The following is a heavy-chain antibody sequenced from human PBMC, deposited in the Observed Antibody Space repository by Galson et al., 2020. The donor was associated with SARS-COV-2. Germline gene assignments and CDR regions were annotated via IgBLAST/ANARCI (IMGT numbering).Heavy chain of an antibody. Sequence: ASLRLSCAASGFTVTSNSMSWVRQVPGKGLEWVSVIHSGGGSTYYADSVQGRFSISRDSSKNTLNLQMNSLRADDTAVYYCARVLGDDYNRNRFDIWGQGTMVTVSS. CDR2: IHSGGGST. J-gene: IGHJ3*02. V-gene: IGHV3-66*01. CDR3: ARVLGDDYNRNRFDI. D-gene: IGHD4-4*01. CDR1: GFTVTSNS.